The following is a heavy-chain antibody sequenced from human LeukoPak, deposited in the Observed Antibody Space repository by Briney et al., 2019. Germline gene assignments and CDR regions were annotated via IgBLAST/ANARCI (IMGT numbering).Heavy chain of an antibody. CDR1: GFTFSSYS. CDR3: ARARNNYGSSGYSALDC. Sequence: GGSLRLSCAASGFTFSSYSMNWVRQAPGKGLEWVAVIWYDGSNKWYADSVKGRFTISRDNSKNTLYLQMDSLRAEDTAVYYCARARNNYGSSGYSALDCWGQGTLVTVSS. CDR2: IWYDGSNK. J-gene: IGHJ4*02. V-gene: IGHV3-33*08. D-gene: IGHD3-22*01.